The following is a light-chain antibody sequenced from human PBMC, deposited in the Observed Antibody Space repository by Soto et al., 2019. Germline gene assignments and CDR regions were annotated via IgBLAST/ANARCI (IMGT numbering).Light chain of an antibody. J-gene: IGKJ4*01. CDR2: AAS. CDR3: QQRYSTPLT. Sequence: DIQMPQSPSSLSASVGDRVTITCRASQSISSYLNWSQQKPGKAPQLLIYAASSLQSGVPSRFSGSGSVTDFTIPISSLQHADVAPYYCQQRYSTPLTFCGGTTLEIK. V-gene: IGKV1-39*01. CDR1: QSISSY.